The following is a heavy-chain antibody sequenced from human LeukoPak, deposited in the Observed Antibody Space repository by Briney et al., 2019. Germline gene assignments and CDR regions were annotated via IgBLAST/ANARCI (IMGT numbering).Heavy chain of an antibody. V-gene: IGHV3-23*01. J-gene: IGHJ4*02. D-gene: IGHD2-2*01. CDR3: AKLAGYCSSRSCWYFDY. CDR1: GFTYSRYA. Sequence: GGSVRLSCAASGFTYSRYAMRWVRQASGKGREWVSTIIGNGCSTDYTEFVKGRFPISRDNSRNTLYLQMISLRAEDTAVYYCAKLAGYCSSRSCWYFDYWGQGTLVTVSS. CDR2: IIGNGCST.